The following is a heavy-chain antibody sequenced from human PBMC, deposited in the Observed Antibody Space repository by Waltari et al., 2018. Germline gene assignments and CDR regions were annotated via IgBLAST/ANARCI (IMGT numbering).Heavy chain of an antibody. CDR3: ARLWVPKLGLWFREPPGMDV. J-gene: IGHJ6*02. CDR2: IIPIFGTA. Sequence: VQLLESGGGLVQPGGSLRLSCAASGFTFSSYAMSWVRQAPGKGLEWMGGIIPIFGTANYEQKFQGRVTITTDESTSTAYMELSSLRSEDTAVYYCARLWVPKLGLWFREPPGMDVWGQGTTVTVSS. D-gene: IGHD3-10*01. V-gene: IGHV1-69*01. CDR1: GFTFSSYA.